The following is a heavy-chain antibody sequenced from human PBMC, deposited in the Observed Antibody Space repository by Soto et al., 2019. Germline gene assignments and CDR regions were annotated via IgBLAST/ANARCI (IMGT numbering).Heavy chain of an antibody. CDR2: ISYDGRNK. Sequence: QVQLVESGGGVVQPGRSLRLSCAASGFTFSSYAMHWVRQAPGKGLEWVAVISYDGRNKYYADSGKGRFTISRDNSKNTLYLQMNSLRAEDTAVYYCAKDSGDYFNSWGQGTLVTVSS. V-gene: IGHV3-30*18. CDR1: GFTFSSYA. CDR3: AKDSGDYFNS. J-gene: IGHJ4*02. D-gene: IGHD6-25*01.